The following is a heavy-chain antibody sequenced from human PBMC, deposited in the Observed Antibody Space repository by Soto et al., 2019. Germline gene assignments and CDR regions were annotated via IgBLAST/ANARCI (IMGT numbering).Heavy chain of an antibody. CDR3: ARADDYNNRFDY. CDR2: IYYSGST. J-gene: IGHJ4*02. V-gene: IGHV4-30-4*01. CDR1: GGSISSGNFY. Sequence: PSETLSLTCTVSGGSISSGNFYWSWIRQPPGKGLEWIGYIYYSGSTYYIPSLKSRVTMSLDTSKNQFSLKLTSVTATDTAVYYCARADDYNNRFDYWGQGTLVTVSS. D-gene: IGHD4-4*01.